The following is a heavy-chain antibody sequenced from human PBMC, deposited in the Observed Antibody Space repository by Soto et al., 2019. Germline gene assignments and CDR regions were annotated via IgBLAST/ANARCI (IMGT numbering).Heavy chain of an antibody. J-gene: IGHJ2*01. D-gene: IGHD2-15*01. CDR3: ARFVVVVAAFDL. V-gene: IGHV4-39*01. CDR2: IYYSGST. CDR1: GGSISSSSYY. Sequence: TSETLSLTCTVSGGSISSSSYYWGWIRQPPGKGLEWIGSIYYSGSTYYNPSLKSRVTISVDTSKNQFSLKLSSVTAADTAVYYCARFVVVVAAFDLWGRGTLVTVSS.